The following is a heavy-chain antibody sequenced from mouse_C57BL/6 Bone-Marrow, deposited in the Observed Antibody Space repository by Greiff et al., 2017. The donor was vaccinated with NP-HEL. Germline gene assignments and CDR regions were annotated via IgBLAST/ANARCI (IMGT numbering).Heavy chain of an antibody. Sequence: QVQLQQSGAELARPGASVKLSCKASGYTFTSYGISWVKQRTGQGLEWIGEIYPRSGNTYYNEKFKGKATLTAGKSSSTAYMELRSLTSEDSAVYFCARWGDWIAYWGQGTLVTVSA. CDR2: IYPRSGNT. CDR3: ARWGDWIAY. CDR1: GYTFTSYG. V-gene: IGHV1-81*01. J-gene: IGHJ3*01.